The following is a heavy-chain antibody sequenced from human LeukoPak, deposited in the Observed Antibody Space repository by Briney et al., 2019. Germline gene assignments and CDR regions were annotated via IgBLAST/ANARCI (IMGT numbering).Heavy chain of an antibody. J-gene: IGHJ3*01. CDR1: GGSISSYY. Sequence: PSETLSLTCTVSGGSISSYYWSWIRQPPGKGLEWIGYIYYSGSTNYNPSLKSRVTISVDTSKNQFSLKLSSVTAADTAVYYCARELWGASGTWGQGTMVTVSS. CDR3: ARELWGASGT. V-gene: IGHV4-59*01. D-gene: IGHD3-10*01. CDR2: IYYSGST.